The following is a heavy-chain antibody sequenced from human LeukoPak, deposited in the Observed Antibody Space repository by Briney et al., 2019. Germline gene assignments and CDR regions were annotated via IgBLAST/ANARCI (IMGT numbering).Heavy chain of an antibody. CDR2: INPNSGGT. CDR1: GYTFSAFY. CDR3: ARVFSNYANTAEYFQH. D-gene: IGHD4-11*01. V-gene: IGHV1-2*02. J-gene: IGHJ1*01. Sequence: GASVKVACKTSGYTFSAFYIHWVRQAPGQGLEWMGWINPNSGGTNYAQKFQGRVTMTRDKSSSTAYMELSSLPSDDTAVFYCARVFSNYANTAEYFQHWGQGTLVTVSS.